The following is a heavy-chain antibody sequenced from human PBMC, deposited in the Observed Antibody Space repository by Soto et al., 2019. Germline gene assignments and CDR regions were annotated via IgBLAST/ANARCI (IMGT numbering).Heavy chain of an antibody. CDR3: ARHDATSSPSPLYYYYYGMDV. CDR2: IYPGDSDT. V-gene: IGHV5-51*01. CDR1: GYSFTSYW. J-gene: IGHJ6*02. Sequence: ESLKISCKGSGYSFTSYWIGWVRQMPGKGLEWMGIIYPGDSDTRYSPSFQGQVTISADKSISTAYLQWSSLKASDTAMYYCARHDATSSPSPLYYYYYGMDVWGQGTTVTVSS.